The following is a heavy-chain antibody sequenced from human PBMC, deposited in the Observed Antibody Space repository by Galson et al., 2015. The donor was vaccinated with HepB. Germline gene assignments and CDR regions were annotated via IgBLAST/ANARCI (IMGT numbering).Heavy chain of an antibody. CDR1: GYTFTGYY. CDR3: ARGRQNWNYGGWYFDL. Sequence: SLKVSCRASGYTFTGYYMHWVRQAPGQGLEWMGWINPNSGGTNYAQKFQGWVTMTRDTSISTAYMELSRLRSDDTAVYYCARGRQNWNYGGWYFDLWGRGTLVTVSS. J-gene: IGHJ2*01. CDR2: INPNSGGT. D-gene: IGHD1-7*01. V-gene: IGHV1-2*04.